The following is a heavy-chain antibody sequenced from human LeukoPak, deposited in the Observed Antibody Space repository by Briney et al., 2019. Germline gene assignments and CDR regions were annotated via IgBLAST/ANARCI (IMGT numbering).Heavy chain of an antibody. Sequence: GGSLRLSCAASGFTFSSYSMNWVRQAPGKGLEWVSYITSGSSTIYYADSVKGRFTISRDNAKNSLYLQMKSLRAEDTAVYYCARYSGGYLDYWGQGTLVTVSS. J-gene: IGHJ4*02. D-gene: IGHD1-26*01. CDR3: ARYSGGYLDY. CDR1: GFTFSSYS. CDR2: ITSGSSTI. V-gene: IGHV3-48*01.